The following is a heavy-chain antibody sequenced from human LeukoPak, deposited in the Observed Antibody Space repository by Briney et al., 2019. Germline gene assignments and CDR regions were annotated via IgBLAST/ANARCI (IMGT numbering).Heavy chain of an antibody. CDR2: IYYSGST. V-gene: IGHV4-59*12. CDR3: ARAYDSSGYLEWFDP. D-gene: IGHD3-22*01. J-gene: IGHJ5*02. CDR1: GGSISSYY. Sequence: SETLSLTCTVSGGSISSYYWSWIRQPPGKGLEWIGYIYYSGSTNYNPSLKSRVTISVDTSKNQFSLKLSSVTAADTAVYYCARAYDSSGYLEWFDPWGQGTLVTVSS.